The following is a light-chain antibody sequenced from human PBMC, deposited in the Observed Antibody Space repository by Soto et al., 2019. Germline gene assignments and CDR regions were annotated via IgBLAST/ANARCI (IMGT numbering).Light chain of an antibody. CDR1: QNVGID. CDR3: QQCNDWPLT. J-gene: IGKJ4*01. Sequence: IVMTQSPATLSVSPGERATLSSRASQNVGIDLAWFQQKPGQAPRLLIYGTSIRATGIPARFSASGSGTEFTLTINSLQSEDFAVYYCQQCNDWPLTFGGGTKVDIK. V-gene: IGKV3-15*01. CDR2: GTS.